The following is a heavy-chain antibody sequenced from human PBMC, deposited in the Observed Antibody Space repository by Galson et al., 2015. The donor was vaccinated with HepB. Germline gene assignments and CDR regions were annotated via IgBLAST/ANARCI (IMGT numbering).Heavy chain of an antibody. Sequence: SLRLSCAVSGFTLTDFAMHWVRQAPGKGLEWMAVISYDGSFKYYADSVRGRFTVSRDPSRSKLYLQMDSLRPEDTAVYYCAKVCPGRITMMINRSSGFDPWGQGTLVTVSS. J-gene: IGHJ5*02. CDR3: AKVCPGRITMMINRSSGFDP. CDR1: GFTLTDFA. V-gene: IGHV3-30*18. CDR2: ISYDGSFK. D-gene: IGHD3-22*01.